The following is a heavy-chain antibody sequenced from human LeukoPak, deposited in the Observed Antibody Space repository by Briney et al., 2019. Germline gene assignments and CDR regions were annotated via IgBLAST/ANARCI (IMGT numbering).Heavy chain of an antibody. CDR2: IKAKAHGGTI. CDR3: TTSRRTITMVRGVIIGMDV. V-gene: IGHV3-15*01. Sequence: GGSLRLSCAASGFTFINAWMAWVRQAPGKGLEWVGRIKAKAHGGTIEYAAPVKGRFTISRDDSKNTLYLQMNSLKTEDTAVYYCTTSRRTITMVRGVIIGMDVWGKGTTVTISS. CDR1: GFTFINAW. D-gene: IGHD3-10*01. J-gene: IGHJ6*04.